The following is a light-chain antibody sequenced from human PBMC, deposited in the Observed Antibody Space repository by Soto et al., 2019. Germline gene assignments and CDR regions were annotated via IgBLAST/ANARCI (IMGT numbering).Light chain of an antibody. V-gene: IGKV3-15*01. CDR1: HSVTNNN. J-gene: IGKJ5*01. CDR2: GAS. CDR3: QQYNNWPLT. Sequence: ESGETQYPGALAWSPGERATLSWRVSHSVTNNNLNWYQQKPGQAPRLLIYGASIRATGIPVRFSGSGSGTEFTLTISSLQSEDFAVYYCQQYNNWPLTFGQGTRLEIK.